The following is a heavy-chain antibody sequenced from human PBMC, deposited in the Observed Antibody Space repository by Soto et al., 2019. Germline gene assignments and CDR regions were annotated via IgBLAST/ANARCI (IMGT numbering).Heavy chain of an antibody. CDR2: ISYDGSNK. D-gene: IGHD6-13*01. J-gene: IGHJ6*02. CDR1: GFTFSSYG. V-gene: IGHV3-30*18. CDR3: AKVISGYSSSWYEYYYYGMDV. Sequence: PGGSLRLSCAASGFTFSSYGMHWVRQAPGKGLEWVAVISYDGSNKYHADSVKGRFTISRDNSKNTLYLQMNSLRAEDTAVYYCAKVISGYSSSWYEYYYYGMDVWGQGTTVTVSS.